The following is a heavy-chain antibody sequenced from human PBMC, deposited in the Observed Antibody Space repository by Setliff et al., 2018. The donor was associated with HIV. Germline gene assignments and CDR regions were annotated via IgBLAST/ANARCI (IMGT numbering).Heavy chain of an antibody. V-gene: IGHV1-8*03. CDR3: ARDLDEAVKDADNYVPLDL. J-gene: IGHJ5*02. D-gene: IGHD3-16*01. Sequence: ASVKVSCKASGYTFTSYDINWVRQAPGQGLEWMGWINPNSGGTNYAQKFQDRVTITTDESTSTAYMELRSLTSEDTAVYYCARDLDEAVKDADNYVPLDLWGQGTLVTVSS. CDR1: GYTFTSYD. CDR2: INPNSGGT.